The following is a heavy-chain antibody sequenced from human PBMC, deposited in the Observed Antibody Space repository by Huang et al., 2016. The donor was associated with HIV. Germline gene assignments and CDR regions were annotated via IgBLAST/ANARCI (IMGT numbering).Heavy chain of an antibody. CDR3: AKESRWFSDFDH. CDR2: ISYEGRSQ. CDR1: GFKLSGFG. Sequence: QVHLVESGGGVVQPGGSLRLSCAASGFKLSGFGMHWVRQAPGKGLGGVAVISYEGRSQFYTGSVKGRFTISRDNSDNTLSLQMKGLRPDDTAVYYCAKESRWFSDFDHWGQGVLVSVSS. V-gene: IGHV3-30*18. J-gene: IGHJ4*02. D-gene: IGHD2-15*01.